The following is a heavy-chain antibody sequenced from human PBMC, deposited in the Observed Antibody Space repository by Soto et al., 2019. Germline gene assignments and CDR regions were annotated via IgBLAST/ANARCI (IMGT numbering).Heavy chain of an antibody. J-gene: IGHJ6*02. Sequence: PSETLSPTCTVSGGSISSGGYYWSWIRQHPGKGLEWIGFSYYRGSTYYNPSLKSRVTISGDTSKNQFSLKLSSVTAADKAVYYCARRADFWSGYYTYYYYGMDVWGQGTTVTVSS. D-gene: IGHD3-3*01. CDR1: GGSISSGGYY. V-gene: IGHV4-31*03. CDR2: SYYRGST. CDR3: ARRADFWSGYYTYYYYGMDV.